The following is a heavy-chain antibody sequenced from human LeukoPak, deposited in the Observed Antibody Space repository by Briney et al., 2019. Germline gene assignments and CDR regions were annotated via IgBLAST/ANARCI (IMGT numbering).Heavy chain of an antibody. J-gene: IGHJ4*02. Sequence: GGSLRLSCAASGFTFSSYAMHWVRQAPGKGLEWVAVISYDGSNKYYADSVKGRFTISRDNSKNTLYLQMNSLRAEDTAVYYCARDQYYDILTGYYIDYWGQGTLVTVSS. CDR3: ARDQYYDILTGYYIDY. CDR1: GFTFSSYA. D-gene: IGHD3-9*01. CDR2: ISYDGSNK. V-gene: IGHV3-30-3*01.